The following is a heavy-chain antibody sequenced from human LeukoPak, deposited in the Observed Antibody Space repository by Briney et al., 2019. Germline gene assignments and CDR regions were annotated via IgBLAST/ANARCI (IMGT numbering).Heavy chain of an antibody. V-gene: IGHV4-59*01. D-gene: IGHD3-10*01. J-gene: IGHJ6*03. Sequence: SETLSFTCTVSGGSISSYYWSWIRQTPGKGLEWIGNIHYSCGTNFNPSLKRRVTISVDTSKNPFSLKMSSVTAADTALYFCARGGPPGSYYDYYMDVWGKGTTVTISS. CDR1: GGSISSYY. CDR2: IHYSCGT. CDR3: ARGGPPGSYYDYYMDV.